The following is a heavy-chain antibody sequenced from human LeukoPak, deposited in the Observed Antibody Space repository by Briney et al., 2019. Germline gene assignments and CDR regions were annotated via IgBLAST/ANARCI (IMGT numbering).Heavy chain of an antibody. V-gene: IGHV1-69*05. Sequence: SMKVSCKASGGTFSSFAISWVRQAPGQGLEWMGGIIPIFGTANYAQKFQGRVTITTDESTSTAYMELSSLRSEDTAVYYCARDTSIAGNMDVWGKGTTVTASS. CDR1: GGTFSSFA. D-gene: IGHD6-6*01. J-gene: IGHJ6*03. CDR2: IIPIFGTA. CDR3: ARDTSIAGNMDV.